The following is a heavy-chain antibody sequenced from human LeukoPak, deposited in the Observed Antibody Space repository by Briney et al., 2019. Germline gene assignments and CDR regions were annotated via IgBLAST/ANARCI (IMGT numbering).Heavy chain of an antibody. Sequence: GGSLRLSCAASGFTFSSYAMHWVRQAPGKGLEWVANINQDGSKKYYVDSVRGRFTISRDNAKNSLYLQMDSLRVEDTAMYHCATSRSFTTVREFDHWGQGTLVTVSS. CDR3: ATSRSFTTVREFDH. D-gene: IGHD4-17*01. CDR1: GFTFSSYA. J-gene: IGHJ4*02. CDR2: INQDGSKK. V-gene: IGHV3-7*01.